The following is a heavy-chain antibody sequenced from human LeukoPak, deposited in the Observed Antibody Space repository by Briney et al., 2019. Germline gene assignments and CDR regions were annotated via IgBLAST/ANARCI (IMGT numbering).Heavy chain of an antibody. D-gene: IGHD3-10*01. CDR2: IKQGGSET. CDR1: GFTFSTHW. Sequence: GGSLRLSCGASGFTFSTHWMNWVRQAPGKGLEWVANIKQGGSETNYVGSVKGRFTVSRDDAKNSVYLQMDSLRAEDTAIYYCARCPHYGSRSDHLDYWGQATLVIVCS. V-gene: IGHV3-7*03. CDR3: ARCPHYGSRSDHLDY. J-gene: IGHJ4*02.